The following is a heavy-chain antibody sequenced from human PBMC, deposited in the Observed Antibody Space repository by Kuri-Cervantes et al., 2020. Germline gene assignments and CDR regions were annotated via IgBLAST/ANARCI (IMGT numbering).Heavy chain of an antibody. D-gene: IGHD6-13*01. V-gene: IGHV1-2*02. Sequence: ASVKVSCKASGFTFTHNYIHWVRQAPGQGLEWMGWINPNSGGTNYAQKFQGRVTMTRDTSISTAYMELSRLRSDDTAVYYCARGPLYSSSWSVDYWGQGTLVTVSS. CDR3: ARGPLYSSSWSVDY. J-gene: IGHJ4*02. CDR1: GFTFTHNY. CDR2: INPNSGGT.